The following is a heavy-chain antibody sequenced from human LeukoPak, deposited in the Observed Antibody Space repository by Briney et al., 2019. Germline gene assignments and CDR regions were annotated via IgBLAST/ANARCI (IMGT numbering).Heavy chain of an antibody. CDR2: INHSGST. Sequence: SETLSLTCAVYGGSFSGYYWSWIRQPPGKGLEWIGEINHSGSTNYNPSLKSRVTISVDTSKNQFSLKLSSVTAADTAVYYCARGVETGYCSSTSCYRYYFDYWGQGTLVTVSS. D-gene: IGHD2-2*01. CDR3: ARGVETGYCSSTSCYRYYFDY. J-gene: IGHJ4*02. CDR1: GGSFSGYY. V-gene: IGHV4-34*01.